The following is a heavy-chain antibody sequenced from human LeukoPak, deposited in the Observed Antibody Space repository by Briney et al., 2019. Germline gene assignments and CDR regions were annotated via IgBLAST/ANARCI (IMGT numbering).Heavy chain of an antibody. Sequence: PGGSLRLSCAASGFTFRNYELNWVRQAPGKGLEWTSYISNSGSTIYYADSVRGRFTISRDNARNSLYLQMNSLRAEDTAVYYCARADMAVVPLFDYWGQGTLVTVSS. CDR3: ARADMAVVPLFDY. D-gene: IGHD6-19*01. CDR1: GFTFRNYE. CDR2: ISNSGSTI. V-gene: IGHV3-48*03. J-gene: IGHJ4*02.